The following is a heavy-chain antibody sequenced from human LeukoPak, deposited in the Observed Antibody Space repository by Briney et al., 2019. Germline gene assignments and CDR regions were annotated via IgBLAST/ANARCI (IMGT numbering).Heavy chain of an antibody. V-gene: IGHV3-33*01. CDR2: IWYDGSNK. CDR3: AREAGSDSSGYL. CDR1: GFTFSSYG. D-gene: IGHD3-22*01. Sequence: GGSLRLSCAASGFTFSSYGMPWVRQAPGKGLEWVAVIWYDGSNKYYADSVKGRFTISRDNSKNTLYLQMNSLRAEDTAVYYCAREAGSDSSGYLWGQGTLVTVSS. J-gene: IGHJ4*02.